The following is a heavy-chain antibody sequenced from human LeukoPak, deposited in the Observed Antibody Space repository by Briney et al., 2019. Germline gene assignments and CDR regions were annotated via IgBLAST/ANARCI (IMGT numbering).Heavy chain of an antibody. Sequence: TLSLTCAVSGGSISSGGYSWSWIRQPPGKGLEWIGYFYHSGSTYYNPSLKSRVTISVDTSKNQFSLKVSSVTAADTAVYYCARDARGSSYMDVWGQGTTVTVSS. J-gene: IGHJ6*02. CDR2: FYHSGST. V-gene: IGHV4-30-2*01. D-gene: IGHD3-10*01. CDR3: ARDARGSSYMDV. CDR1: GGSISSGGYS.